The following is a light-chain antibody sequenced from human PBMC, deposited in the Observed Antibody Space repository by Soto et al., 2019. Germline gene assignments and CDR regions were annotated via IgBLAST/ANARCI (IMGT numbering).Light chain of an antibody. CDR2: GAS. CDR1: QGINSW. Sequence: DIKMTQSPFSVFASVGDRVTITCRASQGINSWLAWYQQKPGKAPKLLIFGASSLQGGVPSRFSGSGSGTDFTLTISSLQPEDFATYYWQQANSCPPWTFGQGTKVEMK. V-gene: IGKV1-12*01. CDR3: QQANSCPPWT. J-gene: IGKJ1*01.